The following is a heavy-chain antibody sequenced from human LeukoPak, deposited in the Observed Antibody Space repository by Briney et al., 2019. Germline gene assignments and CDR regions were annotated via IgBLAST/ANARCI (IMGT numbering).Heavy chain of an antibody. CDR1: GYTFTGYY. CDR2: INPNSGGT. Sequence: ASVKVSCKASGYTFTGYYMHWVRQAPGQGLEWMGWINPNSGGTNYAQKFQGRVTMTRDTSISTAYMELSRLRSDDTAVYYCARGRITIFGVVTPPFDYWGQGTLVTVSS. V-gene: IGHV1-2*02. CDR3: ARGRITIFGVVTPPFDY. J-gene: IGHJ4*02. D-gene: IGHD3-3*01.